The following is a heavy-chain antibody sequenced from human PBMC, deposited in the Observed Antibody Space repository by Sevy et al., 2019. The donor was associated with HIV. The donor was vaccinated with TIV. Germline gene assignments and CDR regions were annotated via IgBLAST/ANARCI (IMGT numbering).Heavy chain of an antibody. CDR3: ARDLIYDFWSGSRAKNYCYYGMDV. D-gene: IGHD3-3*01. J-gene: IGHJ6*02. Sequence: GGSLRLSCAASGFTFSSYSMNWVRQAPGKGLEWVSSISSSSSYIYYADSVKGRFTISRDNAKNSLYLQMNSLRAEDTAVYDCARDLIYDFWSGSRAKNYCYYGMDVWGQGTTVTVSS. CDR1: GFTFSSYS. V-gene: IGHV3-21*01. CDR2: ISSSSSYI.